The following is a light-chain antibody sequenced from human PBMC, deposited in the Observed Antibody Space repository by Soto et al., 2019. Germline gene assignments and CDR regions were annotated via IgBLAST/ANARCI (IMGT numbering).Light chain of an antibody. J-gene: IGKJ1*01. CDR1: QSVSSY. Sequence: EIVLTQSPATLSLSPGERATLSCRASQSVSSYLAWYQQKPGQAPRLLIYDASNRATGIPDRFSGSGSGTDFTLTISRLEPEDIAVYYCQQFGRSPRTFGQGTKVDIK. V-gene: IGKV3-20*01. CDR3: QQFGRSPRT. CDR2: DAS.